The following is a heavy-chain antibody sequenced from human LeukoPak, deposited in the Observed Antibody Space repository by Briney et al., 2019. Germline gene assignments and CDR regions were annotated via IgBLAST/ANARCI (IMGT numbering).Heavy chain of an antibody. J-gene: IGHJ4*02. CDR3: ASVFLTVSTITNYFDH. CDR1: GGSFSQYY. D-gene: IGHD4-17*01. Sequence: SETLSLTCAVYGGSFSQYYWSWMRQPPGKGLEWIGEINYSGGNNYNPSLKSRVTISVDTSKNQFSLKLSSVTAAHTAVYYCASVFLTVSTITNYFDHWGQGTLVTVSS. V-gene: IGHV4-34*01. CDR2: INYSGGN.